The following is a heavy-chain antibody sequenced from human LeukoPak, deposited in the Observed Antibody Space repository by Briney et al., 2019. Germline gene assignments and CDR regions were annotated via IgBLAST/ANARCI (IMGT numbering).Heavy chain of an antibody. CDR1: GFTFSSYA. J-gene: IGHJ3*02. CDR3: ARDPLGVGAMSPAFDI. CDR2: ISYDGSNK. Sequence: GGSLRLSCAASGFTFSSYAMHWVRQAPGKGLEWVAVISYDGSNKYYADSVKGRFTISRDNSKNTLYLQMNSLRAEDTAVYYCARDPLGVGAMSPAFDIWGQGTMVTVSS. D-gene: IGHD1-26*01. V-gene: IGHV3-30-3*01.